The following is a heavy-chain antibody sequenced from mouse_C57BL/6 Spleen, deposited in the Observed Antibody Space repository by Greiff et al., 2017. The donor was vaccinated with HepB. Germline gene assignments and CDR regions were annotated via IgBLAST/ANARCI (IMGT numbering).Heavy chain of an antibody. V-gene: IGHV5-4*03. CDR2: ISDGGSYT. D-gene: IGHD4-1*01. J-gene: IGHJ2*01. Sequence: DVKLVESGGGLVKPGGSLKLSCAASGFTFSSYAMSWVRQTPEKRLEWVATISDGGSYTYYPDNVKGRFTISRDNAKNNLYLQMSHLKSEDTAMYYCARVKNWGAYYLDYWGQGTTLTVSS. CDR1: GFTFSSYA. CDR3: ARVKNWGAYYLDY.